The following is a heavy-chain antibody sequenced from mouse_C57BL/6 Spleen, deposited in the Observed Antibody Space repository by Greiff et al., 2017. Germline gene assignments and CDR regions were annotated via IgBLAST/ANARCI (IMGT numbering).Heavy chain of an antibody. Sequence: DVQLQESGPELVKPGASVKIPCKASGYTFTDYNMDWVKQSHGKSLEWIGDINPNNGGTIYNQKFKGKATLTVDKSSSTAYMELRSLTSEDTAVYYCARTVPLLRSAMDYWGQGTSVTVSS. V-gene: IGHV1-18*01. CDR3: ARTVPLLRSAMDY. CDR2: INPNNGGT. J-gene: IGHJ4*01. CDR1: GYTFTDYN. D-gene: IGHD1-2*01.